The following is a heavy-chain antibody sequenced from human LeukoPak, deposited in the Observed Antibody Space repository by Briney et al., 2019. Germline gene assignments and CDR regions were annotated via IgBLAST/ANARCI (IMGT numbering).Heavy chain of an antibody. V-gene: IGHV3-23*01. CDR3: AKDDAWLRFGE. CDR2: ISPSGDIA. CDR1: GLTFSNHG. J-gene: IGHJ4*02. Sequence: GGSLRLSCAASGLTFSNHGMNWVRQAPGKGLEWVSGISPSGDIAYYADSVKGRFTISRDNSKNTLYLEVISLTAEDTAVYYCAKDDAWLRFGEWSQGTLVTVSS. D-gene: IGHD3-10*01.